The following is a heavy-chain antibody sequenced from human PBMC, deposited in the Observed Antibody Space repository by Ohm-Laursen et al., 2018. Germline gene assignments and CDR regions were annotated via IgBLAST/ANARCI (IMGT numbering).Heavy chain of an antibody. J-gene: IGHJ1*01. CDR2: VYYSGTT. Sequence: SDTLSLTCTVSGAPISTHYWSWIRQPPGKGLEWIGYVYYSGTTYYNPSLKGRVTISVDTSKNQSSLKLSSVTAADTAVYYCARDYGDYPGYFQHWGQGTLVTVSS. D-gene: IGHD4-17*01. CDR1: GAPISTHY. CDR3: ARDYGDYPGYFQH. V-gene: IGHV4-59*11.